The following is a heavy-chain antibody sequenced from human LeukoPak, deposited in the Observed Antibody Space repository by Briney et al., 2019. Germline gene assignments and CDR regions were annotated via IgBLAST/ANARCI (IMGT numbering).Heavy chain of an antibody. CDR3: ARAKSPSIAARPSVYYYYYYMDV. J-gene: IGHJ6*03. CDR2: IYYSGST. CDR1: GGSISSYY. D-gene: IGHD6-6*01. Sequence: PSETLSLTCTVSGGSISSYYWSWIRQPPGKGLEWIGYIYYSGSTNYNPSLKSRVTISVNTSKTQFSLQLNSVTPEDTAVYYCARAKSPSIAARPSVYYYYYYMDVWGKGTTVTVSS. V-gene: IGHV4-59*12.